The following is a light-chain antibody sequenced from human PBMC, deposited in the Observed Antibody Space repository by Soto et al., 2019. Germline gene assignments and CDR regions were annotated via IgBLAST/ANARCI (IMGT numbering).Light chain of an antibody. J-gene: IGKJ4*01. CDR1: QTISSW. V-gene: IGKV1-5*03. CDR3: QQYDSYPLT. CDR2: KAS. Sequence: DIQMTQSPSTLSGSVGDRVTITCRASQTISSWLAWYQQKPGKAPKLLIYKASTLKSGVPSRFSGSGSATEFTLTISSLQPEDFATYYCQQYDSYPLTFGGGTKVDIK.